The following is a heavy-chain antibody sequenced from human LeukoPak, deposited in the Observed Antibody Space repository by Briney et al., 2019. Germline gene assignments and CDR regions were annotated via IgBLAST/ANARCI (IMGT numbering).Heavy chain of an antibody. CDR1: GGSFSNYY. V-gene: IGHV4-34*01. CDR3: ARAPQRSYQHNWFDP. D-gene: IGHD2-21*01. J-gene: IGHJ5*02. CDR2: INHSGST. Sequence: SETLSLTCAVYGGSFSNYYWSCIRQSPGKGLEWIGEINHSGSTNYNPSLKSRVTMSVDTSKNQFSLKLSSVTAADTAVYYCARAPQRSYQHNWFDPWGQGTLVTVSS.